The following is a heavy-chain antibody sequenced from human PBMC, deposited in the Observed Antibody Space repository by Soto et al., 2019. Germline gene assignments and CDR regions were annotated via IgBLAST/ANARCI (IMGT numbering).Heavy chain of an antibody. CDR1: GFTFSSYW. CDR3: ARDPTVDKYYFDY. D-gene: IGHD4-17*01. Sequence: GGSLRLSCAASGFTFSSYWMHRVRQAPGKGLVWVSRINSDGSSTSYADSVKGRFTISRDNAKNTLYLQMNSLRAEDTAVYYCARDPTVDKYYFDYWGQGTLVTVSS. J-gene: IGHJ4*02. V-gene: IGHV3-74*01. CDR2: INSDGSST.